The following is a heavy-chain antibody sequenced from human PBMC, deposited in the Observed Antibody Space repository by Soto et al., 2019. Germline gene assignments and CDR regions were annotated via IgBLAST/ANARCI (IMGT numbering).Heavy chain of an antibody. J-gene: IGHJ4*02. CDR3: AKGAYAVVAASYFDY. CDR2: ISYDGNNK. CDR1: GFTFSSYG. V-gene: IGHV3-30*18. D-gene: IGHD2-15*01. Sequence: QVQLVESEAGVVQPGRSLRLSCAASGFTFSSYGMHWVRQAPGKGLEWVAVISYDGNNKYYADSVKGRFTISRDNSKNTLYLQMNSLRAEDTAIYYCAKGAYAVVAASYFDYWGQGTLVTVSS.